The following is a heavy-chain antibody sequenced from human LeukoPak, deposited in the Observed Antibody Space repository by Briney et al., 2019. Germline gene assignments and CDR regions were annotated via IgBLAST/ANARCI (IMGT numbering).Heavy chain of an antibody. D-gene: IGHD3-10*01. V-gene: IGHV3-23*01. CDR2: ISGSGGST. CDR3: AKDLPVTMVRGVQIDY. J-gene: IGHJ4*02. CDR1: GFNFSSYG. Sequence: GGSLRLSCAASGFNFSSYGMSWVRQAPGKGLECVSAISGSGGSTYYADSVKGRFTISRDNSKNTLYLQMNSLRAEDTAVYYCAKDLPVTMVRGVQIDYWGQGTLVTVSS.